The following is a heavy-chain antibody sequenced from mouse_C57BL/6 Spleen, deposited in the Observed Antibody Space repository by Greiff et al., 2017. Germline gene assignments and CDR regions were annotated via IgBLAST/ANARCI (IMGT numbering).Heavy chain of an antibody. D-gene: IGHD1-1*01. CDR3: ERLEVITTEVSTRDY. CDR2: IYPGDGDT. J-gene: IGHJ2*01. V-gene: IGHV1-82*01. CDR1: GYAFSSSW. Sequence: QVQLQQSGPELVKPGASVKLSCKASGYAFSSSWMNWVQQRPGKGLEWIGRIYPGDGDTNYTGKFKGKATLTADKSSSTAYMHLSSLRSEDAAVYFCERLEVITTEVSTRDYWGQGTTLTVSS.